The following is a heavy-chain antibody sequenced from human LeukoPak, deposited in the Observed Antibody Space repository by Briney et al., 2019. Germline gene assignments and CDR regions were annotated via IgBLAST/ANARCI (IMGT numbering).Heavy chain of an antibody. Sequence: SETLSLTCTVSGGSIISSSYYWGWIRQPPGKGLEWIGNIYHGGSTNYNPSLKSRATMSVDTSMNQFSLKLSSVTAADTAVYYCAKTIRVRGDAYNWFDPWGQGTLVTVSS. CDR3: AKTIRVRGDAYNWFDP. J-gene: IGHJ5*02. D-gene: IGHD3-10*01. CDR2: IYHGGST. CDR1: GGSIISSSYY. V-gene: IGHV4-39*01.